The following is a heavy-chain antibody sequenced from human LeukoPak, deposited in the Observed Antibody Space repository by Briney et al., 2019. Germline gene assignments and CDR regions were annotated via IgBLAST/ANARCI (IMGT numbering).Heavy chain of an antibody. CDR2: IKQDGSEK. D-gene: IGHD6-13*01. J-gene: IGHJ5*02. Sequence: GGSLRLSCAASGFTFSSYWMSWVRQAPGKGLEWVANIKQDGSEKYYVDSVKGRFTISRDNAKNSLYLQMNSLRAEDTAVYYCARDRGGSSWTPDWFDPWGQGTLVTVSS. CDR1: GFTFSSYW. V-gene: IGHV3-7*01. CDR3: ARDRGGSSWTPDWFDP.